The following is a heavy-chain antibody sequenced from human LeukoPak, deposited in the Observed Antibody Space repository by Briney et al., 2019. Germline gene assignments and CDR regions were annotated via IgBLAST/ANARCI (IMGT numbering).Heavy chain of an antibody. CDR3: ARGPRRVAVTGAGDY. V-gene: IGHV1-18*01. CDR1: GYSFTSYG. J-gene: IGHJ4*02. CDR2: ISAYNGNT. Sequence: ASVRVSCMASGYSFTSYGVYWMRQAPGQGLEWMGWISAYNGNTNYAQNLQGRVTLTTDTSTATAFMDLRSLTSDDTAVYYCARGPRRVAVTGAGDYWGQGTLVTVSS. D-gene: IGHD6-19*01.